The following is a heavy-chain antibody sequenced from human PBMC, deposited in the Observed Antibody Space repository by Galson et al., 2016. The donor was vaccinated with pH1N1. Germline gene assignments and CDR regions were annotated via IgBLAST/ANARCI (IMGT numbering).Heavy chain of an antibody. J-gene: IGHJ4*02. CDR2: ISASGANT. Sequence: SLRLSCAASGFTFSIFAMSWVRQAPGKGPEWVSSISASGANTNYADPVKGRFTISRDNSKNTLYLQTNSLSAEDTAIYYCVKLDSSGYYYGRFDSWGQGTLVTVSS. V-gene: IGHV3-23*01. D-gene: IGHD3-22*01. CDR3: VKLDSSGYYYGRFDS. CDR1: GFTFSIFA.